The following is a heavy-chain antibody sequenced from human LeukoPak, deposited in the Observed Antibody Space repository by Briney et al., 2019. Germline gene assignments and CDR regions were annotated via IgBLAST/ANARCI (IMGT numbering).Heavy chain of an antibody. D-gene: IGHD5-18*01. V-gene: IGHV1-69*13. CDR1: GGTFSSYA. Sequence: ASVKVSSKASGGTFSSYAISWVRQAPGQGLEWMGGIIPIFGTANYAQKFQGRVTITADESTSTAYMELSSLRSEDTAVYYCARVVYSYGPDYYYYGMDVWGQGTTVTVSS. CDR2: IIPIFGTA. CDR3: ARVVYSYGPDYYYYGMDV. J-gene: IGHJ6*02.